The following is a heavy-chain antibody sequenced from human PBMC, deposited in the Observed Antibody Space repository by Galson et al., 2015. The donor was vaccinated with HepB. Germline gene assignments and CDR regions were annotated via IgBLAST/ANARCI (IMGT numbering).Heavy chain of an antibody. Sequence: SVKVSCKASGYTFTSYGISWVRQAPGQGLEWVGWISTYNGNTNYAQKLQDRVTMTTDTSTNTAYMELRSLRSDDTAVYYCARERCGSSASCYVRNRVDIGTNWFDPWGQGTLVTVSS. D-gene: IGHD2-2*01. V-gene: IGHV1-18*01. CDR1: GYTFTSYG. CDR3: ARERCGSSASCYVRNRVDIGTNWFDP. CDR2: ISTYNGNT. J-gene: IGHJ5*02.